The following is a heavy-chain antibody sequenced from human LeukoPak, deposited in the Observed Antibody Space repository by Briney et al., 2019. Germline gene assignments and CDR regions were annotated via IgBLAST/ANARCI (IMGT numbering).Heavy chain of an antibody. CDR3: AKDPVNYYDSSEYNWFDP. V-gene: IGHV3-23*01. Sequence: GGSLRLSCAASGFTFSSYAMSWVRQAPGKGLEWVSAISGSGGSTYYADSVKGRLTISRDNSKNTLYLQMNSLRAEDTAVYYCAKDPVNYYDSSEYNWFDPWGQGTLVTVSS. D-gene: IGHD3-22*01. CDR2: ISGSGGST. CDR1: GFTFSSYA. J-gene: IGHJ5*02.